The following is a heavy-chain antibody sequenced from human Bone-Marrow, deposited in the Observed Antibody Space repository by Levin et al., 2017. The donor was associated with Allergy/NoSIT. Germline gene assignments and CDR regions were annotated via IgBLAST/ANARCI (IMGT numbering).Heavy chain of an antibody. CDR2: INPKSGGT. D-gene: IGHD6-6*01. V-gene: IGHV1-2*02. Sequence: GESLKISCKASGYTFTGYYIHWVRQAPGQGLEWMGWINPKSGGTNYAQKFHGRVTMTRDSSFNTAYMELSRLTSDDTAVYFCARIIAPRSDGFVTDGMDVWGQGTAVTVSS. CDR1: GYTFTGYY. CDR3: ARIIAPRSDGFVTDGMDV. J-gene: IGHJ6*02.